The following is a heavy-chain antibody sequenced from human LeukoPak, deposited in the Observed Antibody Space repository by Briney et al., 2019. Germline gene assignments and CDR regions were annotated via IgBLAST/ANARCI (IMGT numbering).Heavy chain of an antibody. J-gene: IGHJ4*02. CDR3: ATGRRYYYGSGSYYNSPDY. CDR2: FDPEDGET. V-gene: IGHV1-24*01. Sequence: ASVKVSCKVSGYTLTELSMHWVRQAPGKGLEWMGGFDPEDGETIYAQKFQGRVTMTEDTSTDTAYMELSSLRSEDTAVYYCATGRRYYYGSGSYYNSPDYWGQGTLVTVSS. CDR1: GYTLTELS. D-gene: IGHD3-10*01.